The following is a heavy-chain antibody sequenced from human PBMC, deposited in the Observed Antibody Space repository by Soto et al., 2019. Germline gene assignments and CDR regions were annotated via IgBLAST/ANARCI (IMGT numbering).Heavy chain of an antibody. CDR2: IIPIFGTA. Sequence: GASVKVSCKASGGTFSSYAISWVRQAPGQGLEWMGGIIPIFGTANYAQKFQGRVTITADESTSTAYMELSSLRSEDTAVYYCARVDRILRFLEWLNWFDPWGQGTLVTVSS. CDR3: ARVDRILRFLEWLNWFDP. J-gene: IGHJ5*02. CDR1: GGTFSSYA. D-gene: IGHD3-3*01. V-gene: IGHV1-69*13.